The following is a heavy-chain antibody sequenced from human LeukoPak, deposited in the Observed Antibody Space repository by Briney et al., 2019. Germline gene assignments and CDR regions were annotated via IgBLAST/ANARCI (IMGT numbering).Heavy chain of an antibody. V-gene: IGHV3-30*18. Sequence: GGSLRLSCAASGFTFSSYGMHWVRQAPGKGLEWVAVISYDGSNKYYADSVKGRFTISRDNSKNTLYLQMNSLRAEDTAVYYCAKDGVRYCSGGSCYSRWFDPWGQGTLVTVSS. D-gene: IGHD2-15*01. CDR2: ISYDGSNK. J-gene: IGHJ5*02. CDR3: AKDGVRYCSGGSCYSRWFDP. CDR1: GFTFSSYG.